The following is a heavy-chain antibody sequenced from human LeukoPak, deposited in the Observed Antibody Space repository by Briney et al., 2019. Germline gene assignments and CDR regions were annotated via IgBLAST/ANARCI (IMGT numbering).Heavy chain of an antibody. J-gene: IGHJ4*02. Sequence: SETLSLTCAVYGGSFSGYYWSWIRQPPGKGLEWIGEINHSGSTNYNPSLKSRVTISVDTSKNQFSLKLSSVTAADTAVYYCARTRGITMVRGVTIYFDYWGQGTLVTVSS. CDR3: ARTRGITMVRGVTIYFDY. D-gene: IGHD3-10*01. CDR2: INHSGST. CDR1: GGSFSGYY. V-gene: IGHV4-34*01.